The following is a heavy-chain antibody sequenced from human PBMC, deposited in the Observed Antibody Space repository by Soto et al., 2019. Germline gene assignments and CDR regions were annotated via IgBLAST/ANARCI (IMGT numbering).Heavy chain of an antibody. CDR1: GFTFSDYY. CDR2: ISSSGSTI. J-gene: IGHJ4*02. Sequence: GSLRLSCAASGFTFSDYYMSWIRQAPGKGLEWVSYISSSGSTIYYADSVKGRFTISRDNAKNSLYLQMNSLRAEDTAVYYCARVSRDCTNGVCYHFDYWGQGTLVTVSS. D-gene: IGHD2-8*01. V-gene: IGHV3-11*01. CDR3: ARVSRDCTNGVCYHFDY.